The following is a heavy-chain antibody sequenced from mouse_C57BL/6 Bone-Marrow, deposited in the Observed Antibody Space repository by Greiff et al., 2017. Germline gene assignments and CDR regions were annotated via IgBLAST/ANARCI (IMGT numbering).Heavy chain of an antibody. V-gene: IGHV3-8*01. Sequence: VQLQQSGPGLAKPSPTLSLTCSVTGYSFTSDYWNWIRKFPGNKLEYMGYISYSGSTYYNPSLKSRISILRDTSTNQYYLQLHSVITEDTATYYWARSTVVATDAMDYWGQGTSVTVSS. CDR3: ARSTVVATDAMDY. CDR1: GYSFTSDY. CDR2: ISYSGST. J-gene: IGHJ4*01. D-gene: IGHD1-1*01.